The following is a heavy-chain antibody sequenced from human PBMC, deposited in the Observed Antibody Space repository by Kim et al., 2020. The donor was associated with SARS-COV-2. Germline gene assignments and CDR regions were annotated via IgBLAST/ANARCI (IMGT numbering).Heavy chain of an antibody. CDR3: AREGGRGLPQSFDY. J-gene: IGHJ4*02. D-gene: IGHD5-18*01. Sequence: SETLSLTCTVSGGSISSYYWSWIRQPPGKGLEWIGYIYYSGSTNYNPSLKSRVTISVDTSKNQFSLKLSSVTAADTAVYYCAREGGRGLPQSFDYWGQGTLVTVSS. CDR2: IYYSGST. V-gene: IGHV4-59*01. CDR1: GGSISSYY.